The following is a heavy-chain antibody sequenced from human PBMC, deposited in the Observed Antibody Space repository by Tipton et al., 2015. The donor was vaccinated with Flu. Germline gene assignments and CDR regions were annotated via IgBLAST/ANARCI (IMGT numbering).Heavy chain of an antibody. V-gene: IGHV4-4*07. D-gene: IGHD1-26*01. CDR1: GGSISSYY. J-gene: IGHJ4*02. Sequence: TLSLTCTVSGGSISSYYWSWIRQPAGKGLEWIGSIYYSGSTYYNPSLKSRVTISVDTSKNQFSLKLSSVTAADTAVYYCARAHIVGAASGFDYWGQGTLVTVSS. CDR3: ARAHIVGAASGFDY. CDR2: IYYSGST.